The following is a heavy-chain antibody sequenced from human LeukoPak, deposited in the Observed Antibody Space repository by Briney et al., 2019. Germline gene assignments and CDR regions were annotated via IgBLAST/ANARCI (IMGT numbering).Heavy chain of an antibody. CDR1: GFIFSNNI. J-gene: IGHJ4*02. V-gene: IGHV3-23*01. D-gene: IGHD1-26*01. CDR3: AKDPPHSDRSIYSGNS. Sequence: AGGSLRLSCAASGFIFSNNIMNWVRQAPGKGLEWVSVISADGGDIYYADSVNGRFTISRDNSKNTLHLQMDSLRAEDTAVYYCAKDPPHSDRSIYSGNSWGQGTLVTVSS. CDR2: ISADGGDI.